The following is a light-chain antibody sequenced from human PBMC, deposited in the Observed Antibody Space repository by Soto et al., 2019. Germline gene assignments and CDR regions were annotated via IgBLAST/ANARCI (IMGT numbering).Light chain of an antibody. CDR3: SSYAGKGV. CDR2: EVS. J-gene: IGLJ2*01. Sequence: QSALTQPPSASGSPGQSVTISCTGTSSDVGDYNYVSWYQQHPGKAPKLMIYEVSKRPSGVPDRFSGSKSGNTACLTVSGLQAEDEADYYCSSYAGKGVFGGGTQLTVL. CDR1: SSDVGDYNY. V-gene: IGLV2-8*01.